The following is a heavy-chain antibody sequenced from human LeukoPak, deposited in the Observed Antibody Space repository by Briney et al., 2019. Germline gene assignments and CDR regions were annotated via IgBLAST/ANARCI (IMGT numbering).Heavy chain of an antibody. V-gene: IGHV4-38-2*02. CDR1: GFSFDRDYY. CDR3: ESTSIKDRVWGSIHDAFDI. J-gene: IGHJ3*02. D-gene: IGHD3-16*01. Sequence: SETLSLTCTVSGFSFDRDYYWGWLREPPGKGLGWIGSVFYSGKTFYNQTLQSRGTISPDTSKNRFSLELNFVTEADTALYFCESTSIKDRVWGSIHDAFDIWGQGTMVTVSS. CDR2: VFYSGKT.